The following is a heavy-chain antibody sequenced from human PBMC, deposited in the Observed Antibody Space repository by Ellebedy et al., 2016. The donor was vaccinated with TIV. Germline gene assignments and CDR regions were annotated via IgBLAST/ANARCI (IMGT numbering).Heavy chain of an antibody. D-gene: IGHD2-21*02. CDR3: ARARSHCNGGDCDRSIDF. CDR1: GFTFTYYA. V-gene: IGHV3-30-3*01. J-gene: IGHJ4*02. CDR2: LSYGSGSYK. Sequence: GGSLRLXXAASGFTFTYYALHWVRQAPGKGLEWMAVLSYGSGSYKYYADSVKGRFTISRDNSKNTLYLQMNTLRGEDTAVYYCARARSHCNGGDCDRSIDFWGQGTLVTVSS.